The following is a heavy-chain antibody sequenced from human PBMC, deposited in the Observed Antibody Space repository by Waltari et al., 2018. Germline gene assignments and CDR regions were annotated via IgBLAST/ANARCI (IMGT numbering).Heavy chain of an antibody. CDR2: ISYDGSNK. V-gene: IGHV3-30-3*01. CDR1: GFTFSSYA. CDR3: ARGQQLVGGDAFDI. Sequence: QVQLVESGGGVVQPGRSLRLSCAASGFTFSSYAMHWVRQAPGKGLEWVAVISYDGSNKYYADSGKGRFTISRDNAKNTLYLQMNSLRAEDTAVYYCARGQQLVGGDAFDIWGQGTMVTVSS. D-gene: IGHD6-13*01. J-gene: IGHJ3*02.